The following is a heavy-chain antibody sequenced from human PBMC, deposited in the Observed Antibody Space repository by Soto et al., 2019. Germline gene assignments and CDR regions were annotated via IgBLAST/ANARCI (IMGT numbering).Heavy chain of an antibody. CDR1: GYSFMNYW. V-gene: IGHV5-10-1*01. CDR2: IDPSDSFT. CDR3: ARHETSEQFDS. J-gene: IGHJ4*02. Sequence: PGESLKISREGSGYSFMNYWISWVRQMPGKGLEWMGRIDPSDSFTNYRPSFQGHVTISADKSISTAYLQWSSLQASDSAIYYCARHETSEQFDSWGQGTLVTVS.